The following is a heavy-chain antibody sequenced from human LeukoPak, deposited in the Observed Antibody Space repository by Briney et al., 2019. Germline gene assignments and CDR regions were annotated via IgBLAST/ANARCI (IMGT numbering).Heavy chain of an antibody. CDR3: ARHPTLLWFGELPAPHFDY. CDR1: GGSISSYY. D-gene: IGHD3-10*01. J-gene: IGHJ4*02. Sequence: SETLSLTCTVSGGSISSYYWSWIRQPPGKGLEWIGEINHSGSTNYNPSLKSRVTISVDTSKNQFSLKLSSVTAADTAVYYCARHPTLLWFGELPAPHFDYWGQGTLVTVSS. CDR2: INHSGST. V-gene: IGHV4-34*01.